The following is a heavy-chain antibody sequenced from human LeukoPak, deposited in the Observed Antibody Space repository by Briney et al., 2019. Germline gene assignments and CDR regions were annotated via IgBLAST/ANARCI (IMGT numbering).Heavy chain of an antibody. D-gene: IGHD3-10*01. CDR3: ASRFGELFGYYYYYMDV. J-gene: IGHJ6*03. V-gene: IGHV1-18*01. Sequence: ASVKVSCKASGYSFVGYGITWVRQAPGQGLEWMGWFNPENGNTNYAQKFQGRVTITADESTSTAYMELSSLRSEDTAVYYCASRFGELFGYYYYYMDVWGKGTTVTVSS. CDR2: FNPENGNT. CDR1: GYSFVGYG.